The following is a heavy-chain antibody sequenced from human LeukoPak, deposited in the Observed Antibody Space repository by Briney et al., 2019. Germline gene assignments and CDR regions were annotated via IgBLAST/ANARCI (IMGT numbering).Heavy chain of an antibody. CDR3: ARDRGHVGGYSGYDGFDY. D-gene: IGHD5-12*01. J-gene: IGHJ4*02. CDR2: INPNSGGT. V-gene: IGHV1-2*02. CDR1: GYTLTGYY. Sequence: ASVKVSCKASGYTLTGYYMHWVRQAPGQGLEWMGWINPNSGGTNYAQKFQGRVTMTRDTSISTAYMELSRLRSDDTAVYYCARDRGHVGGYSGYDGFDYWGQGTLVTVSS.